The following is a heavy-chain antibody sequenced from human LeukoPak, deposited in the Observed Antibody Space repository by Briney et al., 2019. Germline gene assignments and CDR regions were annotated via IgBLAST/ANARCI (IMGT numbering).Heavy chain of an antibody. CDR3: ARGGYCSSSICYSLNAFDI. CDR2: ISSSGTTI. D-gene: IGHD2-2*01. J-gene: IGHJ3*02. Sequence: GGSLRLSCAASGFTFSSYEMNWVRQAPGKGLEWVSYISSSGTTIYYADSVKGRFTISRDNAKSSLYLQMNSLRAEDTAVYYCARGGYCSSSICYSLNAFDIWGQGTMFTVSS. CDR1: GFTFSSYE. V-gene: IGHV3-48*03.